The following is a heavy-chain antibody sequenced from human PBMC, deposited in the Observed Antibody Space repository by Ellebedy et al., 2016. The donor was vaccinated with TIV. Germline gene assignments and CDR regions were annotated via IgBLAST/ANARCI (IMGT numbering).Heavy chain of an antibody. V-gene: IGHV4-34*01. D-gene: IGHD3-22*01. CDR3: AKGPGITPSTYYSSALDV. CDR1: GGSFTSSY. CDR2: VPHSGST. Sequence: MPGGSLRLSCAVSGGSFTSSYWTWVRQSPGQALEWIGEVPHSGSTNYSPSLRNRATISLDRFNNQFFLTLTSVTAADTAVYYCAKGPGITPSTYYSSALDVWGQGTLVTVSP. J-gene: IGHJ1*01.